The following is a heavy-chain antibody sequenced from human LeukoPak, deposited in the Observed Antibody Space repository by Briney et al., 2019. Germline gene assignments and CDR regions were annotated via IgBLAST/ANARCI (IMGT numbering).Heavy chain of an antibody. D-gene: IGHD4-17*01. CDR3: ARGRADGDYADV. J-gene: IGHJ6*02. Sequence: ASVKASCKASGGTFSSYAISWVRQAPGQGLEWMGWINPNSGGTNYAQKFQGWVTMTRDTSISTAYMELSRLRSDDTAVYYCARGRADGDYADVWGQGTTVTVSS. CDR1: GGTFSSYA. CDR2: INPNSGGT. V-gene: IGHV1-2*04.